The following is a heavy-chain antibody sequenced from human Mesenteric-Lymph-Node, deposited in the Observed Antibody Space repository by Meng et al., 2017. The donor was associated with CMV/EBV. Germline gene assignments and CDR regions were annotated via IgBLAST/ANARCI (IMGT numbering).Heavy chain of an antibody. J-gene: IGHJ6*02. D-gene: IGHD4-17*01. Sequence: GGSLRLSCAASGFTFDHYAMHWVRQAPGKGLEWVSGISWNSGNIGYADSVKGRFTISRDNAKNSLYLQMNSLRPEDTALYYCVKDYGPRNYYYGMDVWGQGTTVTVSS. CDR2: ISWNSGNI. V-gene: IGHV3-9*01. CDR3: VKDYGPRNYYYGMDV. CDR1: GFTFDHYA.